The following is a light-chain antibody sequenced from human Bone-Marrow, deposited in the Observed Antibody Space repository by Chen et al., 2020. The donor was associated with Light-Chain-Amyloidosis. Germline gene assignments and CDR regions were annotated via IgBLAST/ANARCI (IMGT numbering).Light chain of an antibody. CDR2: EVS. J-gene: IGLJ3*02. V-gene: IGLV2-23*02. Sequence: SALTQPASVSGSPGPSIPLSRAGTSSDVGSYNLVSWYQQHPGKAPKLMIYEVSKRPSGVSNRFSGSKSGNTASLTISGLQAEDEADYYCCSYAGSSTLVFGGGTKLTVL. CDR3: CSYAGSSTLV. CDR1: SSDVGSYNL.